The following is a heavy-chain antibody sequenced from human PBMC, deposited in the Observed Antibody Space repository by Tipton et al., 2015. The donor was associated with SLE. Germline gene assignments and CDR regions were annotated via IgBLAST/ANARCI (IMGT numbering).Heavy chain of an antibody. CDR1: GFTFSSYA. CDR2: ISGGGGST. V-gene: IGHV3-23*01. J-gene: IGHJ4*02. CDR3: AKFEKTTDFYLDS. Sequence: SLRLSCATSGFTFSSYALSWVRRAPGKGLEWVLAISGGGGSTYYADFVKGRFSISIDKSKKTLFLQMNSLRVDDTATYYCAKFEKTTDFYLDSWGQGTLVSVSS. D-gene: IGHD1/OR15-1a*01.